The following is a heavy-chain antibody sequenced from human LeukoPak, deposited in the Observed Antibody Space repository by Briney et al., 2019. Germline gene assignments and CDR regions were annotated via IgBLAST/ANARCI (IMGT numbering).Heavy chain of an antibody. Sequence: GGSLRLSCAASGFTFSSYWMHWVRQAPGKGLVWVSRINSDGSSTSYADSVKGRFTISRDNAKNTLYLQMNSLRAEDTAVYYCAPTTVTTVFDYWGQGTLVTVSS. CDR3: APTTVTTVFDY. J-gene: IGHJ4*02. D-gene: IGHD4-17*01. CDR2: INSDGSST. CDR1: GFTFSSYW. V-gene: IGHV3-74*01.